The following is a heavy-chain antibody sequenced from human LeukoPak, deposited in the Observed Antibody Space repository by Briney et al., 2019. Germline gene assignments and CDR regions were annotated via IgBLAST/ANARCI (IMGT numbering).Heavy chain of an antibody. CDR1: EFTFSSYA. CDR2: ISGSGGST. J-gene: IGHJ4*02. D-gene: IGHD2-2*01. CDR3: ARLHLGFCSSTGCYADY. V-gene: IGHV3-23*01. Sequence: GGSLRLSCAASEFTFSSYAMSWVRQAPGKGLKWVSGISGSGGSTYYADSVKGRFTISRDNSENTLSLQMNSLRAADTAVYYCARLHLGFCSSTGCYADYWGQGTLVTVSS.